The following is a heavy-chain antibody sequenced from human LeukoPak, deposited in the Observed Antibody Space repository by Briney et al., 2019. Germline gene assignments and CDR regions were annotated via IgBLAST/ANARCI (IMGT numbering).Heavy chain of an antibody. CDR2: IYYSGST. Sequence: SETLSLTCTVSGGSISSYYWSWIRQPPGKGLEWIGYIYYSGSTNYNPSLKSRVTISVDTSKNQFSLKLSSVTAADTAVYYCAAGNYYGSDTLDYWGQGTLVTVSS. V-gene: IGHV4-59*12. D-gene: IGHD3-10*01. CDR1: GGSISSYY. CDR3: AAGNYYGSDTLDY. J-gene: IGHJ4*02.